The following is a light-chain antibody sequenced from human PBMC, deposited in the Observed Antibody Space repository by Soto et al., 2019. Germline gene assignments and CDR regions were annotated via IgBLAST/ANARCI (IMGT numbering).Light chain of an antibody. Sequence: DIVMTQSPLSLPVTPGEPASISCRSSQSLLHGNGYNYLDWYLQMPGQSPQLLVYLGSNRASGVPDRFSGSGSGTDFALKISRVEAEDVGVYYCMQALQTPRTFGQGTKVEIK. CDR1: QSLLHGNGYNY. V-gene: IGKV2-28*01. J-gene: IGKJ1*01. CDR3: MQALQTPRT. CDR2: LGS.